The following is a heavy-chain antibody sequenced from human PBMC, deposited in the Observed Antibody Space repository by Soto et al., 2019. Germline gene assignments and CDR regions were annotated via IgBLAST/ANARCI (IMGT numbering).Heavy chain of an antibody. CDR2: IIPIFGTA. D-gene: IGHD3-22*01. CDR3: ARDQYYYDSSGYYRCFDY. CDR1: GGTFSSYA. V-gene: IGHV1-69*13. J-gene: IGHJ4*02. Sequence: VASVKVSCKASGGTFSSYAISWVRQAPGQGLEWMGGIIPIFGTANYAQKFQGRVTVTADESTSTAYMELSSLGSEDTAVYYCARDQYYYDSSGYYRCFDYWGQGTMDTVSS.